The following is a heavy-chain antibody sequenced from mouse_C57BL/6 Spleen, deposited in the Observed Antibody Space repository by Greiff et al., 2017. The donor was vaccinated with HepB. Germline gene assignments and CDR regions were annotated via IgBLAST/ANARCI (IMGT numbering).Heavy chain of an antibody. CDR1: GYTFTTYP. CDR2: FHPYNDDT. J-gene: IGHJ2*01. V-gene: IGHV1-47*01. Sequence: QVQLQQSGAELVKPGASVKMSCKASGYTFTTYPIEWMKQNHGKSLEWIGNFHPYNDDTKYNEKFKGKATLTVEKSSSTVYLELSRLTSNDSAVYYCSRGSYGNYVKVYFDYWGQGTTLTVSS. CDR3: SRGSYGNYVKVYFDY. D-gene: IGHD2-1*01.